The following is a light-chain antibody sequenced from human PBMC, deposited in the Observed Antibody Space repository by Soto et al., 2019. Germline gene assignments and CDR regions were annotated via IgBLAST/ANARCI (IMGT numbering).Light chain of an antibody. CDR3: QQYNSYSYT. CDR1: QSISSW. Sequence: DIQMTQSPSTLSASVGDRVTITCRASQSISSWLAWYQQKPGKAPKLLIYKASSLESGVPSRFSGSGSGTEFSLPISSLQPDDFAPYYCQQYNSYSYTFGQGTKLEIK. CDR2: KAS. J-gene: IGKJ2*01. V-gene: IGKV1-5*03.